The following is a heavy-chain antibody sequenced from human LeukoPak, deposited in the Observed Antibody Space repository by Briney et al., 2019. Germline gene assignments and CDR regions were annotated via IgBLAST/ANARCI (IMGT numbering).Heavy chain of an antibody. CDR2: ISYGGSTK. V-gene: IGHV3-30-3*01. J-gene: IGHJ4*02. CDR3: ARDKDMTTMTTVDY. D-gene: IGHD4-17*01. CDR1: GFTFGDYA. Sequence: GRSLRLSCTASGFTFGDYAMSWVRQAPGKGLEWVAVISYGGSTKYYADSVKGRFTISRDNSKNTLYLQMNSLRPEDTAVYYCARDKDMTTMTTVDYWGQGTLVTVSS.